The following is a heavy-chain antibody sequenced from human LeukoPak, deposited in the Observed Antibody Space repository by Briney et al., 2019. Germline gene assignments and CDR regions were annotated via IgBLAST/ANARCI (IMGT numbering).Heavy chain of an antibody. CDR1: GYTFTSYD. J-gene: IGHJ6*03. Sequence: ASVKVSCKASGYTFTSYDINWVRQATGQGLEWMGWMNPSSGNTGYAQKFQGRVTMTRNTSISTAYMELSSLRSEDTAVYYCARGVSSITMIVVVTVYYYYYMDVWGKGTTVTVSS. CDR2: MNPSSGNT. V-gene: IGHV1-8*01. D-gene: IGHD3-22*01. CDR3: ARGVSSITMIVVVTVYYYYYMDV.